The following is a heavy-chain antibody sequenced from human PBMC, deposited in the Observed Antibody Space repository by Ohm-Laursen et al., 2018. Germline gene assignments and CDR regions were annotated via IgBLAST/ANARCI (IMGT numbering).Heavy chain of an antibody. Sequence: SLRLSCAASGFTFDDYAMHWVRQAPGKGLEWVSGITWNSGNIGYADSVKGRFTISRDNANKSLYLQMNSLRAEDTAVYYCAKDGYSSGWYMIWFDPWGQGTLVTVSS. CDR3: AKDGYSSGWYMIWFDP. D-gene: IGHD6-19*01. V-gene: IGHV3-9*01. J-gene: IGHJ5*02. CDR1: GFTFDDYA. CDR2: ITWNSGNI.